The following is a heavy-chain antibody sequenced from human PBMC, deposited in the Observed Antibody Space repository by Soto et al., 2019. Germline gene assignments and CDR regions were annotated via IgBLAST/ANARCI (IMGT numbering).Heavy chain of an antibody. CDR1: GYTFTNYG. CDR3: ASSFIRSQGRYGMDV. V-gene: IGHV1-18*01. Sequence: QVQLVQSGAEVKKPGASVKVSCKASGYTFTNYGFSWVRQAPGQRLEWMGWISAYNGNRNYAQKLQGRVTMTTDTSTGTAYMELRSLRSDDTAVYYWASSFIRSQGRYGMDVWGKGTTVAVSS. D-gene: IGHD3-10*01. J-gene: IGHJ6*04. CDR2: ISAYNGNR.